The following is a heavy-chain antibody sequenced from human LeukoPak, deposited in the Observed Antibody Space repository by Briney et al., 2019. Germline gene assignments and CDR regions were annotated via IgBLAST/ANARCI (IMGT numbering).Heavy chain of an antibody. V-gene: IGHV3-21*01. CDR1: GFTFSDYS. CDR2: ISSTGDYI. J-gene: IGHJ6*03. CDR3: AKDPTYYYYYMDV. Sequence: GGSLRLSCAASGFTFSDYSMNWVRQAPGMGLEWVSSISSTGDYIYFADSLKGRFTVSRVNAENSLYLQMNSLRVEDTAVYYCAKDPTYYYYYMDVWGKGTTVTVSS.